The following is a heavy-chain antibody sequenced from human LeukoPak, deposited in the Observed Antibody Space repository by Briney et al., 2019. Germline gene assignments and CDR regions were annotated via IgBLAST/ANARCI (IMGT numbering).Heavy chain of an antibody. D-gene: IGHD1-26*01. V-gene: IGHV1-18*01. Sequence: GASVNVSCKASGYTFISYGITWVRQAPGQGLEWMGWISPYTTKTNYAQSLQGRVTMTTDTSTSTAYMELRSLGSDDTAVYYCAREGGVGPTAPPDYYSYQMDVWGKGTTVTVSS. CDR3: AREGGVGPTAPPDYYSYQMDV. J-gene: IGHJ6*03. CDR1: GYTFISYG. CDR2: ISPYTTKT.